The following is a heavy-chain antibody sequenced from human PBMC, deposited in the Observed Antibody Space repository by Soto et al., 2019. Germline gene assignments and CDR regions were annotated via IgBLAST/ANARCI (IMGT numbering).Heavy chain of an antibody. CDR1: GGSISSGGTGSY. CDR2: IYYTGNT. CDR3: ASGHDAYKVRY. J-gene: IGHJ4*02. V-gene: IGHV4-31*03. D-gene: IGHD1-1*01. Sequence: QVQLQESGPGLVKPSQTLSLPCTVSGGSISSGGTGSYWTWIRQLPGKGLEWIGYIYYTGNTYYIPSLKSRPTISIDTYENQFSLKLTSVTAADTAVYFCASGHDAYKVRYWGQGTLVTVSS.